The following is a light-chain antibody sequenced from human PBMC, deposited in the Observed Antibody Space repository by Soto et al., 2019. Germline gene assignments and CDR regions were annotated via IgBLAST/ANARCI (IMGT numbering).Light chain of an antibody. CDR3: QQFNNWPVT. J-gene: IGKJ3*01. V-gene: IGKV1-5*01. CDR1: QSISSW. Sequence: DIQMTQSPSTLSASVGDRVTITCRASQSISSWLAWYQQKPGKPPKLLIYDASTLQSGVPSRFSGTASGTDFTLTINSLQPEDFATYYCQQFNNWPVTFG. CDR2: DAS.